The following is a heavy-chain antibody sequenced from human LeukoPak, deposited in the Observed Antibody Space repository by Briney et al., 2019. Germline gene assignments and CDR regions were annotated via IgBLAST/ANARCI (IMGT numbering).Heavy chain of an antibody. CDR2: INPSGGST. Sequence: ASVKVSCKASGYTFTSHYMHWVRQAPGQGLEWMGIINPSGGSTSYAQKFQGRVTMTRDTSTSTVYMELSSLRSEDTAVYYCARDPNYYDSSGYYYFSYFQHWGQGTLVTVSS. J-gene: IGHJ1*01. CDR1: GYTFTSHY. CDR3: ARDPNYYDSSGYYYFSYFQH. D-gene: IGHD3-22*01. V-gene: IGHV1-46*01.